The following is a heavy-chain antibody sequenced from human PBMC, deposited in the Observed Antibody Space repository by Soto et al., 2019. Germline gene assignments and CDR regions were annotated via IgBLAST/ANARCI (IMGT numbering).Heavy chain of an antibody. CDR3: ARAPPFRISPYLVGVPWAEDYYYYGMDV. Sequence: GGSLRLSCAASGFTFSSYGMHWVRQAPGKGLGWVAVIWYDGSNKYYADSVKGRFTISRDNSKNTLYLQMNSLRAEDTAVYYCARAPPFRISPYLVGVPWAEDYYYYGMDVWGQGTTVTVSS. J-gene: IGHJ6*02. D-gene: IGHD2-15*01. CDR1: GFTFSSYG. V-gene: IGHV3-33*01. CDR2: IWYDGSNK.